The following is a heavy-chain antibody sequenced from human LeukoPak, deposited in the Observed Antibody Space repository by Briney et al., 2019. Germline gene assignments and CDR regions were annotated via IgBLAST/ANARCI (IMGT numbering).Heavy chain of an antibody. CDR1: GGSDNYY. CDR2: IHYTGNT. V-gene: IGHV4-39*01. Sequence: SETLSLTCTVSGGSDNYYWGWIRQPPGKGLEWIASIHYTGNTYYNPSLKSRVTISVGTSKNQVFLRLSSVTAADTAVYYCARRAALGSSWHFDFWGQGTLVTVSS. CDR3: ARRAALGSSWHFDF. D-gene: IGHD6-13*01. J-gene: IGHJ4*02.